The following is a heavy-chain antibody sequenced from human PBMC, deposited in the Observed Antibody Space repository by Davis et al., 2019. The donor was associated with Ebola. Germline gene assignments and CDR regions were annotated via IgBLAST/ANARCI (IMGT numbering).Heavy chain of an antibody. CDR1: GGSISGYF. CDR2: VYYGGST. D-gene: IGHD3-22*01. Sequence: MPSETLSLTCTVSGGSISGYFWSWIRQAPGKGLEWIGYVYYGGSTDYNPSLKSRIAMSVDTSKSQFSLNLRSVTAADTAVYYCARKDYYDTRADIWGQGTLVTVSS. V-gene: IGHV4-59*08. J-gene: IGHJ4*02. CDR3: ARKDYYDTRADI.